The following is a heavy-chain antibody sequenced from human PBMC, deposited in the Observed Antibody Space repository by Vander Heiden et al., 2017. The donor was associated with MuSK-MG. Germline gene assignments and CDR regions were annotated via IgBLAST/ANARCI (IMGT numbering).Heavy chain of an antibody. CDR3: TRPLHELRVCEP. J-gene: IGHJ5*02. Sequence: QVQLQESGPGLVKPAETLSLNCAVSGSSISRGYWGWLRQPPGKGLQYIGYIGNICHSGSTYYNPSLRSRVSMSLDTSKNQLSLNLTSVTAADTAVDDCTRPLHELRVCEPWVQGTLGNVAS. CDR2: ICHSGST. D-gene: IGHD1-7*01. CDR1: GSSISRGY. V-gene: IGHV4-38-2*01.